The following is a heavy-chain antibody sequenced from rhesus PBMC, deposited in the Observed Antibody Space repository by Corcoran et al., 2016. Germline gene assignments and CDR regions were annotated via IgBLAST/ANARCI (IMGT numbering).Heavy chain of an antibody. CDR1: GASINSDYYV. V-gene: IGHV4-122*02. CDR2: ITYSGYT. J-gene: IGHJ5-1*01. Sequence: QVHLQESGPGLVKPSETPSLTCAVSGASINSDYYVWKWIRQPPGMGLEWIGYITYSGYTSYNPSLQSRVTISRDTSKNQFSLKLNSVTAADTAVYYCARRVAGGQERSRFDVWGAGVLVTVSS. CDR3: ARRVAGGQERSRFDV. D-gene: IGHD6-13*01.